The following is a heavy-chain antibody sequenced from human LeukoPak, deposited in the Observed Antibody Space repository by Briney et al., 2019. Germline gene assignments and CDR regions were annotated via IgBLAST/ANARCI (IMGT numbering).Heavy chain of an antibody. CDR1: GFTFSDYS. D-gene: IGHD2-21*01. Sequence: GGSLRLSCSASGFTFSDYSMDWVRQAPGKGLEYVSAISGSGDNKYYADSVKGRFTISRDNSKNTLYLQMSSLRDEDTAVYYCVKDLGVNTPYWGQGTLVTVSS. J-gene: IGHJ4*02. CDR3: VKDLGVNTPY. V-gene: IGHV3-64D*09. CDR2: ISGSGDNK.